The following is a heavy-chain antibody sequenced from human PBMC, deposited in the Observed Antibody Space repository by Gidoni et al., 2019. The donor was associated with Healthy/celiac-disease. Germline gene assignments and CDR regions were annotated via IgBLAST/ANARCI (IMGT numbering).Heavy chain of an antibody. Sequence: EVQLVESGGGLVKPGGSLRLSCAASGFTFSSYSMNWVRQAPGKGLEWVSSISSSSSYIYYADSVKGRFTISRDNAKNSLYLQMNSLRAEDTAVYYCARDLSGAGSSWSSYLFDYWGQGTLVTVSS. V-gene: IGHV3-21*01. CDR3: ARDLSGAGSSWSSYLFDY. CDR1: GFTFSSYS. D-gene: IGHD6-13*01. CDR2: ISSSSSYI. J-gene: IGHJ4*02.